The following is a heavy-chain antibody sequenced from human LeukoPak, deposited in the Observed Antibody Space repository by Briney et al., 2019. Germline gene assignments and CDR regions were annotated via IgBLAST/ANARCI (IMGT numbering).Heavy chain of an antibody. CDR3: ARGGYYYDSSGYSHLPDY. J-gene: IGHJ4*02. D-gene: IGHD3-22*01. CDR2: IIPIFGTA. Sequence: SVKVSCKASGGTFSSYAISWVRQAPGQGLEWMGGIIPIFGTANYAQKFQGRVTITADESTSTAYMELSSLRSEDTAVYYCARGGYYYDSSGYSHLPDYWGQGTLVTVSA. V-gene: IGHV1-69*13. CDR1: GGTFSSYA.